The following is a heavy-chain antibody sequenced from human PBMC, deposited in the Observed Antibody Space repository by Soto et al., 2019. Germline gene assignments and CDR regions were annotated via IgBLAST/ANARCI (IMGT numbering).Heavy chain of an antibody. Sequence: GGSLRLSCAASGFTFSSYAMSWVRQAPGKGLEWVSAISGSGGSTYYADSVKGRFTISRDNSKNTLYLQMNSLRAEDTAVYYCAKDPPIRARGGSSWYRLGFMDVWGQGTTVTVSS. CDR3: AKDPPIRARGGSSWYRLGFMDV. J-gene: IGHJ6*02. D-gene: IGHD6-13*01. V-gene: IGHV3-23*01. CDR1: GFTFSSYA. CDR2: ISGSGGST.